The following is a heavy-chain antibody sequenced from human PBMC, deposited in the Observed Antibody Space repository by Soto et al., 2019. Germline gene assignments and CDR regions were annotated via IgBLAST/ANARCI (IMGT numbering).Heavy chain of an antibody. V-gene: IGHV3-23*01. CDR1: GFTFSSYA. D-gene: IGHD3-22*01. CDR3: AIGGVRFESSGYPACY. Sequence: EVQLLESGGGLVQPGGSLRLSCVASGFTFSSYAMSWVRQAPRKGLEWVSAISGSGSDTYYADSVNGRFTISRDKPKITLYLQMDSLRAEDTAVYYCAIGGVRFESSGYPACYWGQGTVDTVSS. CDR2: ISGSGSDT. J-gene: IGHJ4*02.